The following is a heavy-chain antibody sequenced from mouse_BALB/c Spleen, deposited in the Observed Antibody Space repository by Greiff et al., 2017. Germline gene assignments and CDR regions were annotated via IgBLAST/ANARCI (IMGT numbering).Heavy chain of an antibody. CDR1: GYTFTSYW. V-gene: IGHV1-7*01. Sequence: VQLQQSGAELAKPGASVKMSCKASGYTFTSYWMHWVKQRPGQGLEWIGYINPSTGYTEYNQKFKDKATLTADKSSSTAYMQLSSLTSEDSAVYYCARPIIITTAPFAYWGQGTLVTVSA. CDR2: INPSTGYT. D-gene: IGHD1-1*01. CDR3: ARPIIITTAPFAY. J-gene: IGHJ3*01.